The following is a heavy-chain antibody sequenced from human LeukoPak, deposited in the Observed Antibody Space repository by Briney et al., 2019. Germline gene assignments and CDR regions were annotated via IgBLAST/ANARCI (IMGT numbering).Heavy chain of an antibody. V-gene: IGHV4-59*13. J-gene: IGHJ4*02. Sequence: PSETLSLTCTVSGGSIGTYYWSWIRQPPGQGLEWIGYIYYSGSTNYNPSLKSRVTISVDTPKNQFSLKLSSVTAADTAVYYCATAHGDYSPFLVWGQGTLVTVSS. CDR2: IYYSGST. D-gene: IGHD4-17*01. CDR1: GGSIGTYY. CDR3: ATAHGDYSPFLV.